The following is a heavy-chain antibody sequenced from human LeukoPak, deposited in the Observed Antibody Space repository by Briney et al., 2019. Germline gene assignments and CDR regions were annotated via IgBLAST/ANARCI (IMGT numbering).Heavy chain of an antibody. Sequence: NPGGSLRLSCTASGFSFSDFYMTWIRQAPGKGLEWVSYISDSGTTIIYADSVKGRFTISRDNAKNSLYLQMNSLRAEDTAVYYCARNTYETYYYGSGSYSTYYFDYWGQGTLVTVSS. CDR3: ARNTYETYYYGSGSYSTYYFDY. CDR2: ISDSGTTI. V-gene: IGHV3-11*04. D-gene: IGHD3-10*01. CDR1: GFSFSDFY. J-gene: IGHJ4*02.